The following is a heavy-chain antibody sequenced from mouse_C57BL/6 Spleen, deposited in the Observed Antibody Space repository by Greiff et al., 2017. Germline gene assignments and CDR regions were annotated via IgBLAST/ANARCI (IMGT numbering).Heavy chain of an antibody. D-gene: IGHD2-1*01. J-gene: IGHJ2*01. V-gene: IGHV1-80*01. CDR1: GYAFSSYW. CDR2: IYPGDGDT. Sequence: QVQLKQSGAELVKPGASVKISCKASGYAFSSYWMNWVKQRPGKGLEWIGQIYPGDGDTNYNGKFKGKATLTADKSSSTAYMQLSSLTSEDSAVYFCARSGNYGNYEFDYWGQGTTLTVSS. CDR3: ARSGNYGNYEFDY.